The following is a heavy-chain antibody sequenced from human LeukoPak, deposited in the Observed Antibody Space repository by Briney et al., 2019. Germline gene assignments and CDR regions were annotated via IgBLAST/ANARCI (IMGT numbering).Heavy chain of an antibody. CDR1: GYTFTSCG. V-gene: IGHV1-18*01. CDR3: ARTAARRFDY. J-gene: IGHJ4*02. Sequence: ASVKVSCKASGYTFTSCGISWVRHAPGQGLEWMGWISAYNGNTNYAQKLQGRVTMTTDTSTSSAYMELRSLRSDDTAVYYCARTAARRFDYWGQGTLVTVSS. CDR2: ISAYNGNT. D-gene: IGHD6-6*01.